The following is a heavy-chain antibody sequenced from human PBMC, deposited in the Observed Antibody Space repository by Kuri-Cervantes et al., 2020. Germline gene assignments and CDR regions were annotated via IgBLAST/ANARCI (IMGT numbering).Heavy chain of an antibody. CDR3: ARLRIAARRRDIYYFDY. J-gene: IGHJ4*02. Sequence: GGSLRLSCKGSGYSFTSYWIGWVRQMPGKGLEWMGIIYPGDSDTRYSPSFQGQVTISADKSISTAYLQWSSLKASDTAVYYCARLRIAARRRDIYYFDYWGQGTLVTVSS. V-gene: IGHV5-51*01. CDR1: GYSFTSYW. CDR2: IYPGDSDT. D-gene: IGHD6-6*01.